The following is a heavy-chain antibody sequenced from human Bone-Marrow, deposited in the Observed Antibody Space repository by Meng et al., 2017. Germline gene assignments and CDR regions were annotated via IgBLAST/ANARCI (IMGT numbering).Heavy chain of an antibody. V-gene: IGHV3-33*08. CDR3: ARASRGLSDAFDI. Sequence: GESLKISCAASGFTFSSYAMHWVRQAPGKGLEWVAVIWYDGSNKYYADSVKGRFTISRDNSKNTLYLQMNSLRAEDTAVYYCARASRGLSDAFDIWGQGTMVTVSS. D-gene: IGHD3-16*02. CDR1: GFTFSSYA. CDR2: IWYDGSNK. J-gene: IGHJ3*02.